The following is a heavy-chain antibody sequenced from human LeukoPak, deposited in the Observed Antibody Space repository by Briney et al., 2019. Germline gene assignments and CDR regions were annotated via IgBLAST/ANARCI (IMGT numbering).Heavy chain of an antibody. CDR2: IRSSGSTM. V-gene: IGHV3-48*03. Sequence: PGGSLRLSCAASGFTFSSYEMNWVRPAPGKGLEWVSYIRSSGSTMYYADSVKGRFTISRDNAKNSLFLQMNSLRAEDTAVYYCARVRSGGYFDFWGQGTLVTVSS. CDR3: ARVRSGGYFDF. D-gene: IGHD3-3*01. J-gene: IGHJ4*02. CDR1: GFTFSSYE.